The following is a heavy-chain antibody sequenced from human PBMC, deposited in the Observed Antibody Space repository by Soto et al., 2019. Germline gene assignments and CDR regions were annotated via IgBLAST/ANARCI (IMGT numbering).Heavy chain of an antibody. CDR1: GGSISSSNW. J-gene: IGHJ4*02. Sequence: QVQLQESGPGRVKPSGTLSLTCAVSGGSISSSNWWSWVRQPPGKGLEWIGEIYHIGRTNYNPSLKSRVTISVEKSKDQFSLKLSSVTAADTAVYNCAREPGASLLDYWGQGTQVTVSS. CDR2: IYHIGRT. D-gene: IGHD6-6*01. V-gene: IGHV4-4*02. CDR3: AREPGASLLDY.